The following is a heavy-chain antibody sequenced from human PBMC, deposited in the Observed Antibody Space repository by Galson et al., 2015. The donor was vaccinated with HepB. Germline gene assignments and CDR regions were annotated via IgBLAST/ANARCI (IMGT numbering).Heavy chain of an antibody. Sequence: SLRLSCAASGFTFGDYALSWFRQAPGKGLEWVGFIRSKAYGGTTEFAASVKGRFTISRDDSKSIAYLQMNSLKTEDTAVYYCATCRDWYPFFDYWGQGTLVTVSS. CDR2: IRSKAYGGTT. CDR3: ATCRDWYPFFDY. V-gene: IGHV3-49*03. D-gene: IGHD6-19*01. J-gene: IGHJ4*02. CDR1: GFTFGDYA.